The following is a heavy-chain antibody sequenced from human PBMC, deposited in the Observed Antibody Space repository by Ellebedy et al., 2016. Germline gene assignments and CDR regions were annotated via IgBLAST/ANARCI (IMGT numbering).Heavy chain of an antibody. CDR2: IWYDGSNK. CDR1: GFTFSSYG. J-gene: IGHJ3*02. D-gene: IGHD6-6*01. CDR3: ARDLRMASIAARKGAFDI. V-gene: IGHV3-33*01. Sequence: GGSLRLSXAASGFTFSSYGMHWVRQAPGKGLEWVAVIWYDGSNKYYADSVKGRFTISRDNAKNSLYLQMNSLRDEDTAVYYCARDLRMASIAARKGAFDIWGQGTMVTVSS.